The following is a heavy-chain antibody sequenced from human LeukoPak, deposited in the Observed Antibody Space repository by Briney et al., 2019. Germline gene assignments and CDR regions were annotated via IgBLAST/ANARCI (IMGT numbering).Heavy chain of an antibody. CDR2: ISGSGGST. CDR3: AKDFGYYYDSSGYYNGVY. Sequence: GGSLRLSCAASGFTFSSYAMSWVRHAPGKGLEWVSAISGSGGSTYYADSAKGRFTISRDNSKNTLYLQMNSLRAEDTAVYYCAKDFGYYYDSSGYYNGVYWGQGTLVTVSS. V-gene: IGHV3-23*01. D-gene: IGHD3-22*01. J-gene: IGHJ4*02. CDR1: GFTFSSYA.